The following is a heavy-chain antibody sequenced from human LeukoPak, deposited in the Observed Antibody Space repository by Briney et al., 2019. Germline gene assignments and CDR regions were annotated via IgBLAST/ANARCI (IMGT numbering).Heavy chain of an antibody. V-gene: IGHV4-38-2*02. CDR2: TNYNDRP. D-gene: IGHD3-3*01. J-gene: IGHJ4*02. CDR3: ARVRSGGLDY. Sequence: SETLSLTCSVSGYSIRSGYHWAWIRQPPGKGLEWIGSTNYNDRPYYNPSLKSRVTISVDTSKNQFSLKLSSVTAADTAVYYCARVRSGGLDYWGQGTLVTVSS. CDR1: GYSIRSGYH.